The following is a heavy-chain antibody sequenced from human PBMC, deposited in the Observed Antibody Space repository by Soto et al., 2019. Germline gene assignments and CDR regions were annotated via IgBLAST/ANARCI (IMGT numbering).Heavy chain of an antibody. Sequence: GGSLRLSCAASGFTFSSYSMNWVRQATGKGLEWVSSISSSSSYIYYAYSVKGRFTISRDNAKNSLYLQMNSLRAEDTAMYFCARDAGADQRCVDVTGAFDIWGQGTMVTVSS. CDR1: GFTFSSYS. CDR3: ARDAGADQRCVDVTGAFDI. V-gene: IGHV3-21*01. D-gene: IGHD4-17*01. CDR2: ISSSSSYI. J-gene: IGHJ3*02.